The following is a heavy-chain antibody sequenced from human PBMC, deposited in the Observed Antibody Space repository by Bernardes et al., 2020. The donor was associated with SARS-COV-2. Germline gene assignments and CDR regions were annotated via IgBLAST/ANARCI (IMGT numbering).Heavy chain of an antibody. J-gene: IGHJ2*01. CDR1: GGSISGYY. CDR2: VYYSGSS. CDR3: ARVSGGITIFGVVIPPWYFDL. V-gene: IGHV4-59*08. Sequence: MPLTCTFSGGSISGYYWSLIRQTPVKGLEWIGSVYYSGSSNYNPSLKSRVSISVDTSKNQFSLKLSSVTAADTAVYYCARVSGGITIFGVVIPPWYFDLWGRGTLVTVSS. D-gene: IGHD3-3*01.